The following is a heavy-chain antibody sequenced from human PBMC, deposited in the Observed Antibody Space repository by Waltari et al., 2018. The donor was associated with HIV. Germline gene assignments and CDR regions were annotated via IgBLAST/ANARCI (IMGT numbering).Heavy chain of an antibody. CDR1: GGTFNNYA. J-gene: IGHJ2*01. D-gene: IGHD2-15*01. V-gene: IGHV1-69*01. Sequence: QVQLVQSGAEVKKPGSSVKVSCKASGGTFNNYAITWGRQAPGQGLEWTGGIIPVFGTTNYAQEFQGRLTIIADESTSTCYMELSSLRSEDTAVYYCARMATVVDWYFDLWGRGTLVTVSS. CDR3: ARMATVVDWYFDL. CDR2: IIPVFGTT.